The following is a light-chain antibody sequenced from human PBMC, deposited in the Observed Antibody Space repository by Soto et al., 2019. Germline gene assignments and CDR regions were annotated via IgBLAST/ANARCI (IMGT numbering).Light chain of an antibody. Sequence: QSALTQPASVSGSPGQSITISCTGTSSDVGAYNYVSWYQHHPGKAPKLMIYEVNNRPSGVSNRFSGSKSGNTASLTISGLQAEDEADYYCSSYTTTTTHVFGTGTKVTVL. CDR3: SSYTTTTTHV. V-gene: IGLV2-14*01. J-gene: IGLJ1*01. CDR1: SSDVGAYNY. CDR2: EVN.